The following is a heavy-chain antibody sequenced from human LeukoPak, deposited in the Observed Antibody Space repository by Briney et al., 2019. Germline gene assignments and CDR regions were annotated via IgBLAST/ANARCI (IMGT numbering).Heavy chain of an antibody. CDR3: ARGITMIVVAAEFGAFDI. J-gene: IGHJ3*02. V-gene: IGHV4-30-2*01. CDR2: IYHSGST. D-gene: IGHD3-22*01. CDR1: GGSISSGGYS. Sequence: PSETLSLTCAVSGGSISSGGYSWSWIRQPPGKGLEWIGYIYHSGSTYYNPPLKSRVTISVDRFKNQFSLKLSSVTAADTAVYYCARGITMIVVAAEFGAFDIWGQGTMVTVSS.